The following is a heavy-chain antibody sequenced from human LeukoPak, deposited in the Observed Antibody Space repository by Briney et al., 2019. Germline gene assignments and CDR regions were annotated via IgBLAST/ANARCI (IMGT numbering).Heavy chain of an antibody. Sequence: PSETLSLICTVSGYSISSPTYYWAWIRQPPGKGLEYIGSILYTGSTYYNPSLKSRVTISVDTSGNQFSVKLTSVTATDTAVYCCASLYGSGSYSFDYWGQGTLVTVSS. J-gene: IGHJ4*02. CDR2: ILYTGST. V-gene: IGHV4-39*01. CDR3: ASLYGSGSYSFDY. CDR1: GYSISSPTYY. D-gene: IGHD3-10*01.